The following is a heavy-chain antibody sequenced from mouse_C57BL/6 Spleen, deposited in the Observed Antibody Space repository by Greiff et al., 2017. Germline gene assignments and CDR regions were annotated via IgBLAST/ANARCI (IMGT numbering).Heavy chain of an antibody. Sequence: EVKLQESGAELVKPGASVKLSCTASGFNFTDYYMHWVKQRTEQGLEWIGEIDPGDGETKYDQKFKGKATITEATSSNTAYMQLSSLTSEDTAVDYCARSCDGYYGYFDVWGTGTTVTVSS. CDR2: IDPGDGET. V-gene: IGHV14-2*01. CDR3: ARSCDGYYGYFDV. J-gene: IGHJ1*03. CDR1: GFNFTDYY. D-gene: IGHD2-3*01.